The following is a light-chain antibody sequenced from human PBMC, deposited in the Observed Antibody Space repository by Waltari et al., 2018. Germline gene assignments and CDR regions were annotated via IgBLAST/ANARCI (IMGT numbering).Light chain of an antibody. Sequence: QSALTQPRSVSGSPGQSVTISCTGTTSDVGGYHYVSWFRPPPGKAPKLIIYDVSERPSGVPDRFSGSKSDNTASLTISGLQAEDEADYYCCSYAGSYTYVFGSGTKVTVL. CDR2: DVS. V-gene: IGLV2-11*01. CDR3: CSYAGSYTYV. J-gene: IGLJ1*01. CDR1: TSDVGGYHY.